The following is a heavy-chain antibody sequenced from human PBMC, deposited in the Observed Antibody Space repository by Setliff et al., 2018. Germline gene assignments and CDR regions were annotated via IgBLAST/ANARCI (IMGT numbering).Heavy chain of an antibody. J-gene: IGHJ3*02. CDR1: GYTFTSYA. D-gene: IGHD3-16*01. Sequence: ASVKVSCKASGYTFTSYAMNWVRQAPGQGLEWMGWINPKTGGTNLAQKFQGWVSMTRDTSINTAYMELGRLRSDDTAVYFCARDGGGDSDAFDIWGQGTMVTVSS. CDR2: INPKTGGT. V-gene: IGHV1-2*04. CDR3: ARDGGGDSDAFDI.